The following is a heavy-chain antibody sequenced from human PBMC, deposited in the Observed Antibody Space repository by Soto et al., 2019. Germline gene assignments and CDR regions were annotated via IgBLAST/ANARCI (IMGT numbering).Heavy chain of an antibody. D-gene: IGHD6-6*01. CDR1: GYTFTSYD. Sequence: QVQLVQSGAGVKKPGASVKVSCKASGYTFTSYDINWVRQATGQGLEWMGWMNPNSGNTGYAQKFQGRVTMTRNTSISTAYMELSSLRSEDTAVYYCARVRSGIAARRWSWFDPWGQGTLVTVSS. CDR3: ARVRSGIAARRWSWFDP. CDR2: MNPNSGNT. J-gene: IGHJ5*02. V-gene: IGHV1-8*01.